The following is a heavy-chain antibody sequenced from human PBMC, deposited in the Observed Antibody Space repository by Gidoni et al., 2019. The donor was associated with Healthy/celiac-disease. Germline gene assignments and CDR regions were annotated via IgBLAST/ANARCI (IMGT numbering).Heavy chain of an antibody. CDR2: FDPEDGET. D-gene: IGHD2-15*01. Sequence: VQLVQSGAEVQKPGASVTVSCKVSGYPPTELAMHWVRQAPGKGLEWMGGFDPEDGETIYAQKFQGRVTMTEDTSTDTAYMELSSLRAEDTAVDYCATTGEVGAAELLRWGQGTLVTVSS. CDR1: GYPPTELA. CDR3: ATTGEVGAAELLR. J-gene: IGHJ4*02. V-gene: IGHV1-24*01.